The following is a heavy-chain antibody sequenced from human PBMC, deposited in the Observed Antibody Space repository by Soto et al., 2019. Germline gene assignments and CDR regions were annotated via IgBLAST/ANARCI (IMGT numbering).Heavy chain of an antibody. CDR3: ARDADYVWGSYRRPRAGWFDP. CDR1: GYTFTGYY. Sequence: ASVKVSCKASGYTFTGYYMHWVRQAPGQWLEWMGWINPNSGGTNYAQKFQGRVTMTRDTSISTAYMELSRLRSDDTAVYYCARDADYVWGSYRRPRAGWFDPWGQGTLVTVSS. D-gene: IGHD3-16*02. V-gene: IGHV1-2*02. CDR2: INPNSGGT. J-gene: IGHJ5*02.